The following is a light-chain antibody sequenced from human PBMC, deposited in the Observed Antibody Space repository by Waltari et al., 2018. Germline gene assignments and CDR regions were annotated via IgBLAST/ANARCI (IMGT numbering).Light chain of an antibody. Sequence: QSVLTQPPSLSGAPGQRVTIPCTGSRSNIGATYDVHWYQQFPGTAPKLLISRSTNRPAGVPDRFSGPKSGTSASLAITGLQAEDGADYYCQSYDSLTGWVFGGGTRLTVL. CDR1: RSNIGATYD. CDR2: RST. V-gene: IGLV1-40*01. J-gene: IGLJ3*02. CDR3: QSYDSLTGWV.